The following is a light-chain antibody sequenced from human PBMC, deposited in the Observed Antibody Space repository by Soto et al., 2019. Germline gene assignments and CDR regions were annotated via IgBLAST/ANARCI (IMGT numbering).Light chain of an antibody. J-gene: IGLJ1*01. CDR1: SSDVGCYNY. CDR2: DVS. V-gene: IGLV2-14*01. CDR3: SSYTSSSTPYV. Sequence: QSVLTQPASVSGSPGQAIPISCTGTSSDVGCYNYVSWYQQHPGKAPKLMIYDVSNRPSGVSNRFSGSKSGNTASLTISGLQAEDEADYYCSSYTSSSTPYVFGTGTKVPVL.